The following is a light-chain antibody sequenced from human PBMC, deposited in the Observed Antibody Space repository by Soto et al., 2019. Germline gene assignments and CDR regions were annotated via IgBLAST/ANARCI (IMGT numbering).Light chain of an antibody. V-gene: IGKV3-11*01. CDR2: DAS. J-gene: IGKJ4*01. Sequence: EIVLTQSPATLSLYAGERATLSCRASQSVSSYFACYQQKPGQAPRLLIYDASNRAAGIPARFSGSGSGTDFTITITILEPEDVAVYFCQQRINWPYTFGGGTKLEIK. CDR1: QSVSSY. CDR3: QQRINWPYT.